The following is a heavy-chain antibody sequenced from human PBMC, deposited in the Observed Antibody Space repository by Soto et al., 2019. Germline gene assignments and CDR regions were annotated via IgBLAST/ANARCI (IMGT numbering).Heavy chain of an antibody. V-gene: IGHV3-21*01. J-gene: IGHJ4*02. CDR1: GFTFSSYS. Sequence: TGGSLRLSCAASGFTFSSYSMNWVRQAPGKGLEWVSSISSSSSYIYYADSVKGRFTISRDNAKNSLYLQMNSLRAEDTAVYSCARGSVVFDYCGQGSLVIGSS. CDR2: ISSSSSYI. CDR3: ARGSVVFDY.